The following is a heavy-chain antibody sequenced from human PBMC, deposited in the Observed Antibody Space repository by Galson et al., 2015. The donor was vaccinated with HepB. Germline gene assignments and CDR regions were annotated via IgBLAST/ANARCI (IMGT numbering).Heavy chain of an antibody. V-gene: IGHV3-66*01. Sequence: SLRLSCAVSGFTVSGDYMHWVRQAPGKGLEWVSSIYAGDSTYYAGSVKGRFTISRDNSKNTLYLQMNSLRAEDTAVYYCARGTTTTFDYWGQGTLVTVSS. CDR3: ARGTTTTFDY. J-gene: IGHJ4*02. D-gene: IGHD1-26*01. CDR2: IYAGDST. CDR1: GFTVSGDY.